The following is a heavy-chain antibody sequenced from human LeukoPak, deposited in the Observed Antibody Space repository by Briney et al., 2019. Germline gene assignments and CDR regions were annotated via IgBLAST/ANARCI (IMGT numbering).Heavy chain of an antibody. D-gene: IGHD6-6*01. Sequence: SETLSLTCSVSGGSVSNYYWSWIRQPPGKGLEWIGYVYYTGSTNYNPSLKSRVTMFQDKSKNQFSLRLYSVTVADTAVYYCARHFAYSSSSYFDYWGQGSLVTVSS. CDR3: ARHFAYSSSSYFDY. V-gene: IGHV4-59*08. J-gene: IGHJ4*02. CDR2: VYYTGST. CDR1: GGSVSNYY.